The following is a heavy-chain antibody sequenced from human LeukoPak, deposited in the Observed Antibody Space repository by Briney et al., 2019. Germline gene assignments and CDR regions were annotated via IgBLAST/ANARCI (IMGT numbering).Heavy chain of an antibody. CDR2: IGSAGGSI. V-gene: IGHV3-21*01. CDR3: ARAYCTNGVCYFFDY. CDR1: KFTFMNYA. J-gene: IGHJ4*02. D-gene: IGHD2-8*01. Sequence: GGSLRLSCTASKFTFMNYAMHWVRQAPGKGLEWLSTIGSAGGSIFYADSVKGRFTISRDNAKNSLYLQMNSLRAGDTAVYYCARAYCTNGVCYFFDYWGQGTLVTVSS.